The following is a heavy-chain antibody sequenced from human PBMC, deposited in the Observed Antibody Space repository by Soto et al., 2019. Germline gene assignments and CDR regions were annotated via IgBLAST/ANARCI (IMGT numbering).Heavy chain of an antibody. Sequence: GGSLRLSCAASGFTFKNFAMHWVRQAPGKGLEWVAMIWYDAVGKYYADSVTGRFTISRDHSKNTLSLQMDSLTAEDTAVYYCARDWNAGIFDYSGRGTLVTVSS. D-gene: IGHD1-1*01. CDR1: GFTFKNFA. J-gene: IGHJ4*02. V-gene: IGHV3-33*01. CDR3: ARDWNAGIFDY. CDR2: IWYDAVGK.